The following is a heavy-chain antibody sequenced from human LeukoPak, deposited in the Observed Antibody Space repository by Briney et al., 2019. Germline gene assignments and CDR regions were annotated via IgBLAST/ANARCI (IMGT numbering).Heavy chain of an antibody. Sequence: PSETLSLTCTVSGDSIGGSNYYRAWVRQPPGKGLEWIGSIFYTGNIYYKSSLKSRVTIFVDTSRNQFFLNLNSVTAADTAVYYCARHSRVLTTAIPFDYWGQGTLVTVSS. CDR1: GDSIGGSNYY. V-gene: IGHV4-39*01. J-gene: IGHJ4*02. D-gene: IGHD2-21*02. CDR2: IFYTGNI. CDR3: ARHSRVLTTAIPFDY.